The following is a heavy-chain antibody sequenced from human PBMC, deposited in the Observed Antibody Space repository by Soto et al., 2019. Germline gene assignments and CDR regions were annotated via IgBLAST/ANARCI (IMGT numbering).Heavy chain of an antibody. CDR1: GCTCSDYG. CDR2: ISSSSSYI. J-gene: IGHJ4*02. CDR3: ARGGDDYYDSSGYHRYDY. D-gene: IGHD3-22*01. V-gene: IGHV3-21*04. Sequence: VVSXRLCWSASGCTCSDYGMSWVRQAPGRGLEWVSSISSSSSYIYYADSVKGRFTISRDNAKNQFSLKLSSVTAADTAVYYCARGGDDYYDSSGYHRYDYWGQGTLVIVSS.